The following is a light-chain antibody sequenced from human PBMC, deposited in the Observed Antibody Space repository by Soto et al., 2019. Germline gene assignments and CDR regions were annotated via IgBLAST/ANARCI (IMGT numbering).Light chain of an antibody. CDR3: QQRNNWPPIT. CDR2: GAS. J-gene: IGKJ5*01. CDR1: QSVSSN. V-gene: IGKV3-11*01. Sequence: ELVLTQSPGTLSVSPGERATLSCRASQSVSSNLAWYQQKPGQAPRLLIYGASTRATGIPARFSGSGSGTDFTLTIDNLEPEDFAIYYCQQRNNWPPITFGQGTRLEIK.